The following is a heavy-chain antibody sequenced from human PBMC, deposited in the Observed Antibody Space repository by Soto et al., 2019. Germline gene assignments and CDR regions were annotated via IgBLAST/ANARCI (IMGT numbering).Heavy chain of an antibody. D-gene: IGHD4-4*01. J-gene: IGHJ6*02. Sequence: SSETLSLTCAVYGGSFSGYYWSWIRQPPGKGLEWIGEINHSGSTNYNPSLKSRVTISVDTSKNQFSLKLSSVTAADTAVYYCARMSVIREYYYGMDVWGQGTTVTVSS. CDR2: INHSGST. V-gene: IGHV4-34*01. CDR1: GGSFSGYY. CDR3: ARMSVIREYYYGMDV.